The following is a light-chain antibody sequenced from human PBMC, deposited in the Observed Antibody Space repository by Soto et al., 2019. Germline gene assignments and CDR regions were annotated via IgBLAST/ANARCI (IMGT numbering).Light chain of an antibody. J-gene: IGLJ3*02. CDR2: EVT. CDR1: SSDVGSYNL. Sequence: QSALTQPASVSGSPGQSITISCTGTSSDVGSYNLVSWYQHLPGKAPKLIIYEVTERPSGISSRFSGSKSGNTASLTISGLQGEDEAYYYCCSYAGSSLVVFGGGTKLTVL. V-gene: IGLV2-23*02. CDR3: CSYAGSSLVV.